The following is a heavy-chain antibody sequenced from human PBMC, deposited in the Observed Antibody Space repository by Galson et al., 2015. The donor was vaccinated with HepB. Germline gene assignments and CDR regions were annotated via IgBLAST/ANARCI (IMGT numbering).Heavy chain of an antibody. V-gene: IGHV1-18*01. CDR1: GYTFSSYG. CDR3: ARGVYSDGKFDY. D-gene: IGHD5-18*01. Sequence: SVKVSCKASGYTFSSYGISWVRQAPGQGLEWMGWINGDNANTNYAQKLQGRVTMTTDTSTSTAYMELTSLRSDDTAVYYCARGVYSDGKFDYWGQGTLVTFSS. CDR2: INGDNANT. J-gene: IGHJ4*02.